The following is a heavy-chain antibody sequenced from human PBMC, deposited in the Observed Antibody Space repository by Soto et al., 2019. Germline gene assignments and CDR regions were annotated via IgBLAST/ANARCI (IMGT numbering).Heavy chain of an antibody. J-gene: IGHJ2*01. CDR2: ISYDGSNK. CDR3: ARPLWRDDYNWGYFDL. Sequence: QVQLVESGGGVVQPGRSLRLSCAASGFTFSIYAMHWVRQAPGKGLEWVAVISYDGSNKYYADSVKGRFTISRDNSKNTLYLQMNSLRTEDTAVYYCARPLWRDDYNWGYFDLWGRGTLVTVSS. V-gene: IGHV3-30-3*01. D-gene: IGHD4-4*01. CDR1: GFTFSIYA.